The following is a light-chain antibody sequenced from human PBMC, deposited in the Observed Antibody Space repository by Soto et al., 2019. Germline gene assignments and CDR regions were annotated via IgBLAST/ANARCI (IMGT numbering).Light chain of an antibody. CDR1: SGSIAINY. Sequence: NFMLTQPHSVSDSPGKTVIISCTRSSGSIAINYVQWYQQRPGSSPTTVIYEDNQRPSGVPDRFSGSIDSSSNSASLTISGLENEDEADYYCQSYDAANQVFGGGTKLTVL. CDR3: QSYDAANQV. CDR2: EDN. J-gene: IGLJ3*02. V-gene: IGLV6-57*01.